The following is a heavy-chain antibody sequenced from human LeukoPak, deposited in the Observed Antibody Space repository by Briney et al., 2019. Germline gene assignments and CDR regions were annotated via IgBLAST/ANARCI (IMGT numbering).Heavy chain of an antibody. CDR1: GFTFSSYA. D-gene: IGHD3-22*01. CDR2: VSGSGGGT. J-gene: IGHJ4*02. Sequence: HPGGSLRLSCAASGFTFSSYAMSLVRQAPGKGLEWVSSVSGSGGGTFYADSVKGRSTISRDNSKNTVYLQLSSLRVEDTAVYYCAKDRPNYYDSSGHYYRRDGDYWGQGTLVTVSS. V-gene: IGHV3-23*01. CDR3: AKDRPNYYDSSGHYYRRDGDY.